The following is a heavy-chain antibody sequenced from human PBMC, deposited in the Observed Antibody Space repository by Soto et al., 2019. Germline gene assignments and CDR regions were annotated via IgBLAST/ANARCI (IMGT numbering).Heavy chain of an antibody. D-gene: IGHD4-4*01. CDR2: MSHSGGT. CDR3: ARVELGTTTTVVDAFAI. CDR1: GGFVRRGNYH. V-gene: IGHV4-34*01. Sequence: PSEELCLSSSGYGGFVRRGNYHLGWIRQPPGKGLELIGEMSHSGGTHFNPSLKSRVTISVDTSKNQFSLKMTSVTAADTALYYCARVELGTTTTVVDAFAIWGPGTIVPVSS. J-gene: IGHJ3*02.